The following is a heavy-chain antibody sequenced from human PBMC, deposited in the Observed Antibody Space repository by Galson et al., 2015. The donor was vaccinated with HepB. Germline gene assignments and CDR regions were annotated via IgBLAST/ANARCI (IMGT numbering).Heavy chain of an antibody. V-gene: IGHV3-7*03. J-gene: IGHJ6*02. CDR2: INEDGNKI. CDR1: GFTFSSYW. CDR3: ARALDV. Sequence: SLRLSCAASGFTFSSYWMHWVRQAPGKGLEWVANINEDGNKIYYVDSVKGRFTISRDNAKNSVFLQMHSLRVEDTAVYYCARALDVWGQGTTVTVS.